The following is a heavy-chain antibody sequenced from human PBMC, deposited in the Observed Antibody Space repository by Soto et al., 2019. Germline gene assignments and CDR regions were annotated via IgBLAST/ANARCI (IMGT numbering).Heavy chain of an antibody. Sequence: QVQLVESGGGVVQPGRSLRLSCAASGFTFSRYGMHWVRQAPGKGLEWVAVISYDGINKYYTDSVKGRFTISRDNSKNTLFLQMNSLRADDTAVYYCAKDLRTPGPFYYDSSGYLPRDSWGQGTLVTVSS. J-gene: IGHJ4*02. D-gene: IGHD3-22*01. V-gene: IGHV3-30*18. CDR2: ISYDGINK. CDR3: AKDLRTPGPFYYDSSGYLPRDS. CDR1: GFTFSRYG.